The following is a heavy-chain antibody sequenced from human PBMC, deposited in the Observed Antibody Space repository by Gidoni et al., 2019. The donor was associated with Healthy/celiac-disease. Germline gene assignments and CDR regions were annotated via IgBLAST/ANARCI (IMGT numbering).Heavy chain of an antibody. D-gene: IGHD3-22*01. Sequence: EVQLVESGGGLVQPGRSLRFSCAASGLTFDDYAMHWVRQPPGKGLEWVSGISWNSGSIGYADSVKGRFTISRDNAKNSLDLQMNSLRAEDTALYYCAKDIGYDSSGYPYAFDIWGQGTMVTVSS. V-gene: IGHV3-9*01. CDR2: ISWNSGSI. J-gene: IGHJ3*02. CDR1: GLTFDDYA. CDR3: AKDIGYDSSGYPYAFDI.